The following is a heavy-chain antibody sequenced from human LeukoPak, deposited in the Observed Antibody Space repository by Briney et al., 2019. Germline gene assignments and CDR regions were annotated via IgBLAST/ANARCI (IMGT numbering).Heavy chain of an antibody. J-gene: IGHJ6*02. D-gene: IGHD5-12*01. V-gene: IGHV4-59*08. Sequence: SETLSLTCTVSGGSISSYYWSWIRQPPGKGLEWIGYIYYSGSTNYNPPLKSRVTISVDTSKNQFSLKLSSVTAADTAVYYCARLPVSYGGYAYYYGMDVWGQGTTVTVSS. CDR3: ARLPVSYGGYAYYYGMDV. CDR1: GGSISSYY. CDR2: IYYSGST.